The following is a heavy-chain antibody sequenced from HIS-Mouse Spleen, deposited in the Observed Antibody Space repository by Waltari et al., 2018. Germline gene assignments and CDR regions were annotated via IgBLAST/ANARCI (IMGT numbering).Heavy chain of an antibody. J-gene: IGHJ2*01. CDR1: GGSISSSCYY. Sequence: QLQLQESGPGLVKPSETLSLTCTVSGGSISSSCYYWGWIRQPPGRGLGWIGGFYYSGSTYYNPSLKSRVTISVDTSKSQFSLKLSAVTAADTAVYYCAREIPYSSSWYDWYFDLWGRGTLVTVSS. V-gene: IGHV4-39*07. CDR2: FYYSGST. D-gene: IGHD6-13*01. CDR3: AREIPYSSSWYDWYFDL.